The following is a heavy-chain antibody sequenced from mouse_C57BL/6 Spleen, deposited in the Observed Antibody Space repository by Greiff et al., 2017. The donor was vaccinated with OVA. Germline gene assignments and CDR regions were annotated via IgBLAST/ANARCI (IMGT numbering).Heavy chain of an antibody. CDR1: GYTFTSYW. D-gene: IGHD2-4*01. V-gene: IGHV1-52*01. Sequence: QVQLQQPGAELVRPGSSVKLSCKASGYTFTSYWMHWVKQRPIQGLEWIGNIDPSDSETHYNQKFKDKATLTVDKSSSTAYMQLSSLTSEDSAVYYCARFLYDYDDSYWYFDVWGTGTTVTVSS. CDR3: ARFLYDYDDSYWYFDV. CDR2: IDPSDSET. J-gene: IGHJ1*03.